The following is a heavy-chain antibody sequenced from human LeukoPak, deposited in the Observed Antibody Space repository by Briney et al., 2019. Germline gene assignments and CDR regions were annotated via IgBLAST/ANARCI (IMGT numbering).Heavy chain of an antibody. J-gene: IGHJ6*02. CDR2: INDYTGNI. CDR1: GGSFTDYF. D-gene: IGHD3-22*01. V-gene: IGHV4-34*01. Sequence: SETLSLTCDVFGGSFTDYFWTWIRQSPGKGLEWIGEINDYTGNINYNPSLNSRVSISLEKSKNQFSLELRSVTAADTAVYYCAGGRIAKIVVVHSFHYGMDVWGQGATVTVSS. CDR3: AGGRIAKIVVVHSFHYGMDV.